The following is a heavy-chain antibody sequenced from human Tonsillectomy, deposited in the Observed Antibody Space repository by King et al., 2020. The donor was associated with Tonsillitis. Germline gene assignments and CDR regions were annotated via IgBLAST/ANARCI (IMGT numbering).Heavy chain of an antibody. V-gene: IGHV3-21*01. CDR3: GVWGKCGGNCYYFHY. D-gene: IGHD2-21*02. J-gene: IGHJ4*02. Sequence: VQLVESGGGLVKPGGSLRLSCAASGFTFSSYSMNWVRQAPGKGLEWVSSISSSSSYIFYADSVKGRFTISRDNARNSLYLQMNSLRAEDTAVYYCGVWGKCGGNCYYFHYWGQGTLVTVSS. CDR2: ISSSSSYI. CDR1: GFTFSSYS.